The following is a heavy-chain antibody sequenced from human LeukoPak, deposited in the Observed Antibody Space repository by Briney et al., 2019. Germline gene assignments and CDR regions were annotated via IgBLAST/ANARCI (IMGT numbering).Heavy chain of an antibody. Sequence: GASVKVSCKASGGTFSSYAISWVRQAPGQGLEWMGGIIPIFGTANYAQKFQGRVTITTDESTSTAYMELSSLRSEDTAVYYCATMGYSYGHRQAYFDYWGQGTLVTVSS. CDR3: ATMGYSYGHRQAYFDY. D-gene: IGHD5-18*01. V-gene: IGHV1-69*05. CDR2: IIPIFGTA. CDR1: GGTFSSYA. J-gene: IGHJ4*02.